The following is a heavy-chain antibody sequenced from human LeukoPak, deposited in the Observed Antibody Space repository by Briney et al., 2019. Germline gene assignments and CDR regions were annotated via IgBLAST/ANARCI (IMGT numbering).Heavy chain of an antibody. V-gene: IGHV3-7*05. CDR3: ARDDPLGYDNSFTYFDY. CDR2: IKEDGNEE. D-gene: IGHD3-22*01. J-gene: IGHJ4*02. Sequence: GGSLRLSCAASGFTFSNHYMHWVRQAPGKGLEWVANIKEDGNEEYYVDSVKGRFTISRDNAKNSLYLQMNSLRAEDTAVYYCARDDPLGYDNSFTYFDYWGQGTLVTVSS. CDR1: GFTFSNHY.